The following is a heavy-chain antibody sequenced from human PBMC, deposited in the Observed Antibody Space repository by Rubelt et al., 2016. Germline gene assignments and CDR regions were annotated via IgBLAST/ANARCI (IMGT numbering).Heavy chain of an antibody. CDR1: GFSLRTSGMC. Sequence: QVTLRESGPALVKPTQTLTLTCTFSGFSLRTSGMCVSWIRQPPGKALEWLARINWDDDKYYSTSLKTRLTISKYTSKNQVVLTMTNIDPVDTATYYCALISRNGYYFYYWGQGTLVTVSS. D-gene: IGHD1-1*01. J-gene: IGHJ4*02. CDR3: ALISRNGYYFYY. CDR2: INWDDDK. V-gene: IGHV2-70*15.